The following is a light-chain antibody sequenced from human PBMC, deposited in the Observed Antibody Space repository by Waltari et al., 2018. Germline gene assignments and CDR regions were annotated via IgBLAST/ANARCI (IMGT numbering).Light chain of an antibody. Sequence: DIQMTQSPSSLSASVGDRVAITCRPSQNISSYLNWYQQKPGKAPKLLIYAASNLQSGVPSRFSGGGSGTDFTLTISSLQPEDFATYYCQQTYTTPRTVGQGTKLEIK. J-gene: IGKJ2*01. CDR1: QNISSY. V-gene: IGKV1-39*01. CDR3: QQTYTTPRT. CDR2: AAS.